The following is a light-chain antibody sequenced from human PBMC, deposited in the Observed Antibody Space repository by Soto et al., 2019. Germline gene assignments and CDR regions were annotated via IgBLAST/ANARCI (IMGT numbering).Light chain of an antibody. CDR2: DVS. J-gene: IGLJ1*01. CDR1: SSDVGAYNY. CDR3: SSYTSSSTLNV. Sequence: QSVLTQPASVSGSPGQSITISCTGTSSDVGAYNYVSWYQHHPGKAPKLMIYDVSNRPSGVSNRFSGSKSGNTASLTISGLQAEDEADYYCSSYTSSSTLNVFGTGTKLTV. V-gene: IGLV2-14*03.